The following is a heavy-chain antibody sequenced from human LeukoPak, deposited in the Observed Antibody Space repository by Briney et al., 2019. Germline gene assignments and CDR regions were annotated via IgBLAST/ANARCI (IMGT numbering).Heavy chain of an antibody. CDR2: ISASGGAT. D-gene: IGHD3-22*01. CDR3: AKPPPPMVVVGITYFDY. V-gene: IGHV3-23*01. Sequence: PGGSLRLSCVGSGFTFISYYMHWVRQAPGKGLEWVSGISASGGATYYADSVKGRFTISRDNSKNTLYLQMNSLRAEATAVYYFAKPPPPMVVVGITYFDYWGHGTLVAVSS. CDR1: GFTFISYY. J-gene: IGHJ4*01.